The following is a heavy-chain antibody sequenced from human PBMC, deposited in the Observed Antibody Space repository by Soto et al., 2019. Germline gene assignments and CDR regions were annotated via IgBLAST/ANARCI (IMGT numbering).Heavy chain of an antibody. CDR3: AREVSMTKTRRYVHSGMDV. CDR2: IYYSGDT. CDR1: GGSISSGGHY. D-gene: IGHD4-17*01. J-gene: IGHJ6*02. V-gene: IGHV4-31*03. Sequence: NPSETLSLACTVSGGSISSGGHYWSWILQHPGKGLEWIGYIYYSGDTYYNPSLKSRVTISVDTSKNQFSLKLSAVTAADTAAYFCAREVSMTKTRRYVHSGMDVWGQGTTVTVS.